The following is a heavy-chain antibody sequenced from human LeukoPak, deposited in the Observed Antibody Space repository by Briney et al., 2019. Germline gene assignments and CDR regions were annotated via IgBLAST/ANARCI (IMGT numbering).Heavy chain of an antibody. Sequence: GASVKVSCKTSGYTFTSYTIHWLRQAPGQRLEWMGWINAGSGDTKFSQNYQARVTITRDASASTAYMELSSLTSEDTAVYFCARGLWSAHRREYYFDSWGQGTLVTVSS. J-gene: IGHJ4*02. CDR2: INAGSGDT. CDR1: GYTFTSYT. V-gene: IGHV1-3*01. CDR3: ARGLWSAHRREYYFDS. D-gene: IGHD3-3*01.